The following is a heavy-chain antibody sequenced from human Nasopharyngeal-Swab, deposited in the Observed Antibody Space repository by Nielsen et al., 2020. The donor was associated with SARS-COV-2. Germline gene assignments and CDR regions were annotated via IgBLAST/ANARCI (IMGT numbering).Heavy chain of an antibody. CDR3: AKEGSRTTVITIYWYFDL. V-gene: IGHV3-23*01. D-gene: IGHD2/OR15-2a*01. Sequence: GGSLRLSCAASGFTFSSYAMSWVRQVPGKGLEWVSAISGSGGSTYYADSVKGRFTISRDNSKNTLYLQMNSLRAEDTAVYYCAKEGSRTTVITIYWYFDLWGRGTLVTVSS. CDR2: ISGSGGST. CDR1: GFTFSSYA. J-gene: IGHJ2*01.